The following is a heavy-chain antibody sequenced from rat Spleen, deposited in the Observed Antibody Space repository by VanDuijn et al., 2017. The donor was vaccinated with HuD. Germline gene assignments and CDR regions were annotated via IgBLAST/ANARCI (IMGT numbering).Heavy chain of an antibody. CDR2: IWSGGNT. D-gene: IGHD1-7*01. CDR3: VRRGYHPFDY. Sequence: QVQLKESGPGLVQPSQTLSLTCTVSGFSLTSHGVSWVRQPPGKGLEWIGAIWSGGNTDNNSALKSRLSISRDTAKSQVVLKMNSLQTEDTAMYFCVRRGYHPFDYWGQGVMVTVSS. V-gene: IGHV2-16*01. CDR1: GFSLTSHG. J-gene: IGHJ2*01.